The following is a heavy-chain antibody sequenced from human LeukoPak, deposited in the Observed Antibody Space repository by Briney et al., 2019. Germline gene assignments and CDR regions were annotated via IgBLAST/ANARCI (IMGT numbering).Heavy chain of an antibody. D-gene: IGHD6-19*01. CDR2: IKQDGSEK. V-gene: IGHV3-7*01. CDR3: ARVRSSGWYFGGYYYGMDV. CDR1: GFTFSSYW. Sequence: TGGSLRLSCAASGFTFSSYWMSWVRQATGKGLEWVANIKQDGSEKYYVDSVKGRFTISRDNAKNSLYLQMNSLRAEDTAVYYCARVRSSGWYFGGYYYGMDVWGQGTTVTASS. J-gene: IGHJ6*02.